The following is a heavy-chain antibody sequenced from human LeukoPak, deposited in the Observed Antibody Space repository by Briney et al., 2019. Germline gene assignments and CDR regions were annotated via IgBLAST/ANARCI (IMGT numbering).Heavy chain of an antibody. V-gene: IGHV3-53*01. CDR1: GFTFGNNY. D-gene: IGHD5-24*01. CDR2: IYSGGST. Sequence: PGGSLRLSCVVSGFTFGNNYMGWVRQARRQGLEWVSLIYSGGSTYYADSVKGRFTISRDNSKNTVYLQMNSLRAEDTAMYYCARRDDHNGRDYWGQGTLVTVSS. J-gene: IGHJ4*02. CDR3: ARRDDHNGRDY.